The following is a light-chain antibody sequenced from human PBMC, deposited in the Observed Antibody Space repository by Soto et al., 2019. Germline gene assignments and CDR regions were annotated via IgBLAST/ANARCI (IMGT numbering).Light chain of an antibody. CDR3: SSHTSGSTRV. Sequence: QSVLTQPASVSGSPGQSIAFSCTGTSGDVGGYDYVSWYQQHPDKAPKLMIYEVTKRPSWVSNRFSGSKSGNTASLTISGLQPEDEADYYCSSHTSGSTRVFGSGTKVTVL. V-gene: IGLV2-14*01. J-gene: IGLJ1*01. CDR2: EVT. CDR1: SGDVGGYDY.